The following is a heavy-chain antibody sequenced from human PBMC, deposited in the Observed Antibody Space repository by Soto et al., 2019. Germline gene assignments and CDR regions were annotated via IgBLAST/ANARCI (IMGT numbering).Heavy chain of an antibody. V-gene: IGHV3-66*01. CDR3: ARDMVRAMDV. CDR1: GFTVSSNY. Sequence: EVQLVESGGGLVQPVGSLKLSCAASGFTVSSNYMSWVRQAPGKGLEWVSVIYSGVSTYYADSVKGRFTISRDNSKNTLYLQMNSLRAEDTAVYYCARDMVRAMDVWGQGTTVTVSS. CDR2: IYSGVST. J-gene: IGHJ6*02. D-gene: IGHD3-10*01.